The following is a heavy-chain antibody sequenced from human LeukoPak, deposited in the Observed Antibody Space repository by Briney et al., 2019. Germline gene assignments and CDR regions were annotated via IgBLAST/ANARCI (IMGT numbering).Heavy chain of an antibody. V-gene: IGHV1-18*01. D-gene: IGHD3-3*01. Sequence: ASVKVSCKASGCTFTSYGISWVRQAPGQGLEWMGWISAYNGNTNYAQKLQGRVTMTTDTSTSTAYMELRSLRSNDTAVYYCARLYDFWSGSLFDPWGQGTLVTVSS. J-gene: IGHJ5*02. CDR2: ISAYNGNT. CDR1: GCTFTSYG. CDR3: ARLYDFWSGSLFDP.